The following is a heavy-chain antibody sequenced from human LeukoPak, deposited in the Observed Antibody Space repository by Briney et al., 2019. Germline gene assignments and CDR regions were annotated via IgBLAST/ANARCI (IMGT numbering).Heavy chain of an antibody. CDR2: IYYSGST. Sequence: KHSETLSLTCTVSGGSIISYYWSWIRQPPGKGLEWIGYIYYSGSTNYNPSLKSRVTISVDTSKNQFSLKLSSVTAADTAVYYCARPNYVLRFDYWGQGTLVTVSS. CDR1: GGSIISYY. D-gene: IGHD4/OR15-4a*01. J-gene: IGHJ4*02. V-gene: IGHV4-59*01. CDR3: ARPNYVLRFDY.